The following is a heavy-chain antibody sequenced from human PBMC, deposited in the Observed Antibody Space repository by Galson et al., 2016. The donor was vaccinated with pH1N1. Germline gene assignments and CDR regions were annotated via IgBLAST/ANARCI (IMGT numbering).Heavy chain of an antibody. CDR2: IKQDGSEK. V-gene: IGHV3-7*04. CDR3: ARAMDV. CDR1: GFTFDDYA. Sequence: SLRLSCAASGFTFDDYAMHWVRQAPGMGLEWVANIKQDGSEKYYVDSVKGRFTISRDNAKNAVYLQMNSLRAEDTAVYYCARAMDVWGQGTTVTVSS. J-gene: IGHJ6*02.